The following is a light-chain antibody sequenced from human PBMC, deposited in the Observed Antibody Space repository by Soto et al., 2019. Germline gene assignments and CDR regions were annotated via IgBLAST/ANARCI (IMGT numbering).Light chain of an antibody. CDR1: SSNIGSNY. CDR3: AAWDDSLSVL. J-gene: IGLJ2*01. V-gene: IGLV1-47*01. Sequence: QSVLTQPPSASGTPGQRVTISCSGSSSNIGSNYVYWYQQLRGTAPKLLIYRNNQRPSGVPDRFSGSKSGTSASLAISGLRSEDEADYYCAAWDDSLSVLFGGGTKLTVL. CDR2: RNN.